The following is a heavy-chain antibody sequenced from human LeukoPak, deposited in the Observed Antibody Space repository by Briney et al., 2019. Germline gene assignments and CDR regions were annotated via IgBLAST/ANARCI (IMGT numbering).Heavy chain of an antibody. D-gene: IGHD1-7*01. V-gene: IGHV1-2*02. Sequence: VASVKVSCKASGYTFTGYYMHWVRQAPGQGLEWMGWINPNNGGTYFAQKFQGRVTLTRDTSISTASMELSSLRSDGTAVYYCAREDNWNYDYWGQGTLVTVSS. CDR3: AREDNWNYDY. CDR2: INPNNGGT. J-gene: IGHJ4*02. CDR1: GYTFTGYY.